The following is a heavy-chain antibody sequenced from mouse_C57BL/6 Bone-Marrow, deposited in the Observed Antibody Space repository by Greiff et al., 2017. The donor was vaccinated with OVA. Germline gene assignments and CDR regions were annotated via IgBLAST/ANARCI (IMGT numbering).Heavy chain of an antibody. Sequence: EVQVVESGGGLVKPGGSLKLSCAASGFTFSSYAMSWVRQTPEKRLEWVATISDGGSYTYYPDNVKGRFTISRDNAKNNLYLQMSHLKSEDTAMYYCARLTGRGYFDYWGQGTTLTVSS. CDR1: GFTFSSYA. J-gene: IGHJ2*01. D-gene: IGHD4-1*01. CDR3: ARLTGRGYFDY. V-gene: IGHV5-4*01. CDR2: ISDGGSYT.